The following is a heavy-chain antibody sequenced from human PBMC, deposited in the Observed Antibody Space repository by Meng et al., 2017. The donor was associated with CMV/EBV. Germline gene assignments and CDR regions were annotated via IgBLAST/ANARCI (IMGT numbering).Heavy chain of an antibody. CDR3: ARGGIAAAGPFDY. D-gene: IGHD6-13*01. Sequence: QVERPQLGAGMFKPSETLALTCAVYGGSFSGYYWSWIRQPPGKGLEWIGEINHSGSTNYNPSLKSRVTLSVDTSKNQFSLKLSSVTAADTAVYYCARGGIAAAGPFDYWGQGTLVTVSS. J-gene: IGHJ4*02. V-gene: IGHV4-34*01. CDR2: INHSGST. CDR1: GGSFSGYY.